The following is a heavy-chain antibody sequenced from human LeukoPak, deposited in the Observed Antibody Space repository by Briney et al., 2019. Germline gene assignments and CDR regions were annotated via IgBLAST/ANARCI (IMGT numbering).Heavy chain of an antibody. V-gene: IGHV4-59*01. Sequence: SETLSLTCTVSGGSISSYYWSWIRQPPGKGLEWIGYIYYSGSTNYNPSLKSRVTISVDTSKNQFSLKLSSVTAADTAVYYCASFPVVRYFDWSYGMDVWGQGILVTVSS. CDR3: ASFPVVRYFDWSYGMDV. CDR1: GGSISSYY. D-gene: IGHD3-9*01. J-gene: IGHJ6*02. CDR2: IYYSGST.